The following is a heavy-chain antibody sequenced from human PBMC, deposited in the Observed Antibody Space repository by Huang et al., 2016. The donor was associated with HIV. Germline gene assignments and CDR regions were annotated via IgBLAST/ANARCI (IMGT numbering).Heavy chain of an antibody. D-gene: IGHD6-19*01. CDR3: ARDATGYGTGWSTEFDY. J-gene: IGHJ4*02. CDR1: GYTFDSYG. CDR2: IGPNSGKT. Sequence: HVQLVQSGADVKKPGASVKVSCKASGYTFDSYGINWVRQAPGQGLEWMGGIGPNSGKTNQAQKLQGRVTMTTDTTTSTAYMELRILPSDDTAVYYCARDATGYGTGWSTEFDYWGQGTLVTVSS. V-gene: IGHV1-18*04.